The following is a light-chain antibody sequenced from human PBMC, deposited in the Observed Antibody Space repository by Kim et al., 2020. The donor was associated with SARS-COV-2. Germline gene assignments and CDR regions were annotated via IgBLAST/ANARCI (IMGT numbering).Light chain of an antibody. Sequence: QSALTQSPSASGSPGQSVTISCTGTSSDVGGYNYVSWYQQHPGKAPKLMIYEVNKRPSGVPDRFSGSKSANTASLTVSGLQAEDEADYYCSSFAGSNNPMLFGGGTQLTVL. CDR2: EVN. CDR3: SSFAGSNNPML. V-gene: IGLV2-8*01. CDR1: SSDVGGYNY. J-gene: IGLJ2*01.